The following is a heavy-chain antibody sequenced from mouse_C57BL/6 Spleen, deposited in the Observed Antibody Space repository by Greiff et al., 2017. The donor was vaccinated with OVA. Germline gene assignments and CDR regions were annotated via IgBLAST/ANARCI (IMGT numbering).Heavy chain of an antibody. CDR1: GYTFTSYW. D-gene: IGHD1-1*01. V-gene: IGHV1-59*01. J-gene: IGHJ2*02. Sequence: VQLQQPGAELVRPGTSVKLSCKASGYTFTSYWMHWVKQRPGQGLEWIGVIDPSDSYTNYNQKFKGKATLTVDTSSSTAYMQLSSLTSEDSAVYYCASHYYSSFYYIDYWGQGTSLTVSS. CDR3: ASHYYSSFYYIDY. CDR2: IDPSDSYT.